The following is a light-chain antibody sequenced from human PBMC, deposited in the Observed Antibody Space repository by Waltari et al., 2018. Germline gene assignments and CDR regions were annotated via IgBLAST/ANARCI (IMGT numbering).Light chain of an antibody. Sequence: QSALTQPASVSGSPGQPITIPCTGTSSDVGSYRLVSWYRQHPGEAPRVIIFEDTKRPSGVSNRFPGSKSGNTASLTISGLQAEDEADYYCCSYTLTNTWLFGGGTKLTVL. CDR3: CSYTLTNTWL. CDR1: SSDVGSYRL. V-gene: IGLV2-23*01. J-gene: IGLJ3*02. CDR2: EDT.